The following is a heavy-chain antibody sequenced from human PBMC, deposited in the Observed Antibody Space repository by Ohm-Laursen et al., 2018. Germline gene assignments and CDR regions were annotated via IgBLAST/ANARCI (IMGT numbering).Heavy chain of an antibody. CDR2: IYYSGST. V-gene: IGHV4-59*12. CDR3: ARDPSTYYYDSSVQDPPGDY. D-gene: IGHD3-22*01. CDR1: GGSISSYY. Sequence: GTLSLTCTVSGGSISSYYWSWIRQPPGKGLEWIGYIYYSGSTKYNPSLKSRVTISLDTSKNQFSLTLSSVTAADTAVYYCARDPSTYYYDSSVQDPPGDYWGQGTLVTVSS. J-gene: IGHJ4*02.